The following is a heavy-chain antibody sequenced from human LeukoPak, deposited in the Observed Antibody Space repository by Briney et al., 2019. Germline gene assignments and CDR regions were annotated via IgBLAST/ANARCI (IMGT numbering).Heavy chain of an antibody. CDR1: GFTFSSYA. CDR3: AKAWAAAGTFAS. Sequence: GGSLRLSCAASGFTFSSYAMSWVRQAPGKGLEWVSTIIGSGGDTYYADSVKGRFTISRDTSKNTLYLQMKSLRAEDTAVYYCAKAWAAAGTFASWGQGTLVAVSS. D-gene: IGHD6-13*01. CDR2: IIGSGGDT. J-gene: IGHJ4*02. V-gene: IGHV3-23*01.